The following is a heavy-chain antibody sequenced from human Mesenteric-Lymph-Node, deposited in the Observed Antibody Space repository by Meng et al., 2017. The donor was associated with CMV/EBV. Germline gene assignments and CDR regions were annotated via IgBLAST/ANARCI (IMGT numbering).Heavy chain of an antibody. J-gene: IGHJ4*02. CDR3: ARLRYTSRGGLQDDY. D-gene: IGHD6-13*01. V-gene: IGHV4/OR15-8*02. CDR1: MSSVSW. CDR2: IHHSVNT. Sequence: MSSVSWVSWVPQPPGKGLEWIADIHHSVNTKDNASLTCRVTISLDKSTNHFPLNLNSVTAADTVMYYCARLRYTSRGGLQDDYWGQGTLVTVSS.